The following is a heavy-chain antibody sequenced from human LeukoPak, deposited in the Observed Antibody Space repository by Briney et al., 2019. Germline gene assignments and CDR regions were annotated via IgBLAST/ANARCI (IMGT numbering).Heavy chain of an antibody. CDR2: IKQDETQK. Sequence: GGSLRLFCAASGFTFRSYRMSWVRQAPGKGLEWVANIKQDETQKYYVDCVKHRFTISSDNDKDSLYLQMNSLRGEDKAVYYCARRRYSGSSQPFDYWGLGTLVTVSS. J-gene: IGHJ4*02. D-gene: IGHD1-26*01. CDR1: GFTFRSYR. V-gene: IGHV3-7*01. CDR3: ARRRYSGSSQPFDY.